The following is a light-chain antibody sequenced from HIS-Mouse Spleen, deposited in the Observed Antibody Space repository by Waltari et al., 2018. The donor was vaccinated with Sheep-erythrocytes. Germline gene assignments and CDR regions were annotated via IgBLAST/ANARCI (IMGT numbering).Light chain of an antibody. J-gene: IGLJ1*01. Sequence: QSALTQPASVSGSPGPSVTIPCTGTSSDVGVYNYVSRYQPHPGKAPKLMIYAVSNRPSGVSTRFSGSKSGNTASLTISGLQAEDEADYYCSSYTSSSTLYVFGTGTKVTVL. CDR2: AVS. CDR3: SSYTSSSTLYV. CDR1: SSDVGVYNY. V-gene: IGLV2-14*01.